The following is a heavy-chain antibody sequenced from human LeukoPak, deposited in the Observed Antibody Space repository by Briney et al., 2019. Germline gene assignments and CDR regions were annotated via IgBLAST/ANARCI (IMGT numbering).Heavy chain of an antibody. V-gene: IGHV1-8*01. CDR3: ARGRRIVATISYYYYMDV. Sequence: ASVKVSCKASGYTFTSYDINWLRQATGQGLEWMGWMNPNSGNTGYAQKFQGRVTMTRNTSISTAYMELSSLRSGDTAVYYCARGRRIVATISYYYYMDVWGKGTTVTVSS. CDR2: MNPNSGNT. CDR1: GYTFTSYD. J-gene: IGHJ6*03. D-gene: IGHD5-12*01.